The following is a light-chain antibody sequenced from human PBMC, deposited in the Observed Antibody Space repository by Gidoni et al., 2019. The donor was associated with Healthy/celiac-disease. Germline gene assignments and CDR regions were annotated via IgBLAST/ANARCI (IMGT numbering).Light chain of an antibody. CDR1: PSVSSY. Sequence: DIVLTHSPATLSLSPGESATLSCRASPSVSSYLAWYQQKPGQAPRLLIYDASNRATGIPARFSGSGSGTDFTLTISSLEPEDFAVYYCQQRSNWPELTFGGGTKVEIK. CDR3: QQRSNWPELT. CDR2: DAS. J-gene: IGKJ4*01. V-gene: IGKV3-11*01.